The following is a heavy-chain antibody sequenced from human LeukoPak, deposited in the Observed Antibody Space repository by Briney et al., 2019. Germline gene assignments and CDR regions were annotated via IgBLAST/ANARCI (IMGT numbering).Heavy chain of an antibody. Sequence: GGSLSLSCAASGFTFSSYEMNWVRQAPGKGLEWVSYISSSGSTIYYAYHVKGRFTIAKATANNSLYLQIMSPSAADDADYYGAEGGNTVSPALNAFDIWGKGTMVTVSS. V-gene: IGHV3-48*03. CDR3: AEGGNTVSPALNAFDI. D-gene: IGHD4-17*01. J-gene: IGHJ3*02. CDR1: GFTFSSYE. CDR2: ISSSGSTI.